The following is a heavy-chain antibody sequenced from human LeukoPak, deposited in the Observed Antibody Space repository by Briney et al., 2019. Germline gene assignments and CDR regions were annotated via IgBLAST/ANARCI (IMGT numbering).Heavy chain of an antibody. CDR1: GGSISSSSHY. CDR3: ARRGASSSEEY. CDR2: IYYSGST. D-gene: IGHD6-6*01. J-gene: IGHJ4*02. V-gene: IGHV4-39*01. Sequence: SETLSLTCTVSGGSISSSSHYWGWMRQPPGKGLEWIGSIYYSGSTYYNPSLESRVTISVDTSKNQFSLKVSSVTAADTAVYYCARRGASSSEEYWGQGTLVIVFS.